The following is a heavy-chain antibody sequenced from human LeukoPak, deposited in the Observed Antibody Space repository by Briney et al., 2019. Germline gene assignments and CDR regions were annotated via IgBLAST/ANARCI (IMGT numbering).Heavy chain of an antibody. D-gene: IGHD4-17*01. CDR3: ASPDYGDYSPWGAFDI. V-gene: IGHV4-59*01. CDR2: IYYSGST. Sequence: PSETLSLTCTVSGGSISSYYWSWIRQPPGKGLEWIGYIYYSGSTNYNPSLKSRVTISVDTSKNQFSLKLSSVTAADTAVYYCASPDYGDYSPWGAFDIWGQGTMVTVSS. CDR1: GGSISSYY. J-gene: IGHJ3*02.